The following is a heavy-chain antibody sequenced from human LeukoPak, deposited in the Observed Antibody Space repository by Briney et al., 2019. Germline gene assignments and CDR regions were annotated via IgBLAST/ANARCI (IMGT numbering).Heavy chain of an antibody. D-gene: IGHD3-22*01. CDR2: ISGSGGST. CDR1: GFTFSSYA. V-gene: IGHV3-23*01. Sequence: GGSLRLSCAASGFTFSSYAMSWVRQAPGKGLEWVSAISGSGGSTYYADSVKGRFTISRDNSKNTLYLQMNSLRAEDTAVYYCAKVGHYYDSSGYIQYFQHWGQGTLVTVSS. CDR3: AKVGHYYDSSGYIQYFQH. J-gene: IGHJ1*01.